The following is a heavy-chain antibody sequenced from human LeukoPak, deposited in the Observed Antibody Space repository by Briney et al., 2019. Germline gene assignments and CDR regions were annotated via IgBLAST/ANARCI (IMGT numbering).Heavy chain of an antibody. CDR2: ISSSSYI. D-gene: IGHD5-24*01. V-gene: IGHV3-21*01. J-gene: IGHJ4*02. Sequence: GGSLRLSCAASGFTFSSYSMNWVRQAPGKGLEWVSSISSSSYIYYADSVKGRFTISRGNAKNSLYLQMNSLRAEDTAVYYCARGRRRDLATGDYWGLGTLVTVSS. CDR3: ARGRRRDLATGDY. CDR1: GFTFSSYS.